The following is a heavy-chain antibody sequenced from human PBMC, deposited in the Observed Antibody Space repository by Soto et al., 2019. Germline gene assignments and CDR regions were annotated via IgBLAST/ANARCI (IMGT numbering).Heavy chain of an antibody. V-gene: IGHV5-51*01. CDR1: GYSFTRYW. D-gene: IGHD2-21*02. CDR3: TRHGCGGDCYGHFDY. CDR2: IYPGDSDT. J-gene: IGHJ4*02. Sequence: GESLKISCKGSGYSFTRYWIGWVRQMPGKGLELMGIIYPGDSDTRYSPSFQGQVTISADRSISTAYLQWNSLKASDTAMYYCTRHGCGGDCYGHFDYSGQGTLVTVSS.